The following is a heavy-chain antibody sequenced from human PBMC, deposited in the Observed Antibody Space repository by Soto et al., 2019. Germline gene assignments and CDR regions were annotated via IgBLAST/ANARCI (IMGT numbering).Heavy chain of an antibody. CDR1: GGTFSSYA. V-gene: IGHV1-69*13. J-gene: IGHJ5*02. CDR3: ATSLGVVGATGWFDP. CDR2: IIPIFGTA. D-gene: IGHD1-26*01. Sequence: GASVKVSCKASGGTFSSYAISWVRQAPGQGLEWMGGIIPIFGTANYAQKFQGRVTITADESTSTAYMELSSLRSEDTAVYYCATSLGVVGATGWFDPWGQGTLVTVSS.